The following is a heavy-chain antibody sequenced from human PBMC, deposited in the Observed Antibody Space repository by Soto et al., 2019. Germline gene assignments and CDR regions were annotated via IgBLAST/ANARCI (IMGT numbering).Heavy chain of an antibody. D-gene: IGHD3-22*01. CDR2: ISSSSRTI. J-gene: IGHJ5*02. CDR3: AREGDSSGWYNWFDP. CDR1: GFTFSSYS. Sequence: EVQLVESGGGLVQPGGSLRLSCAASGFTFSSYSMNWVRQAPGKGLEWVSYISSSSRTIYYADSVKGRFTISRDNAKNSLYLQMNSLRAEDTAVYYCAREGDSSGWYNWFDPWGQGTLVTVSS. V-gene: IGHV3-48*01.